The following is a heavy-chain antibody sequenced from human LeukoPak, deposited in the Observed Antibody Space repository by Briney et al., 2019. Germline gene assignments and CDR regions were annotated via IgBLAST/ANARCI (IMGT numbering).Heavy chain of an antibody. V-gene: IGHV3-21*01. D-gene: IGHD6-6*01. CDR1: GFSFSSYS. J-gene: IGHJ4*02. CDR3: ARGGSIAARDFDY. Sequence: PGGSLRLSCAASGFSFSSYSMNWVRQAPGKGLDWVSSISSSSSYIYYADSVKGRFTISRDNAKNSLYLQMNSLRAEDTAVYYCARGGSIAARDFDYWGQGTLVTVSS. CDR2: ISSSSSYI.